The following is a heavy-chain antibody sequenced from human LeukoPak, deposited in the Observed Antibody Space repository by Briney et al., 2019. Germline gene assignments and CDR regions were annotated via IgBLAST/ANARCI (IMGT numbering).Heavy chain of an antibody. CDR2: INPNSGGT. D-gene: IGHD6-13*01. CDR3: ARVLTYTSSWFPPEEYYSMDV. Sequence: ASVKVSCKASGYTFTGYYMHWVRQAPGQGLEWMGWINPNSGGTNYAQKFQGRVTMTRDTSISTAYMELSRLRSDDTAVYYCARVLTYTSSWFPPEEYYSMDVWGKGTTVTVSS. V-gene: IGHV1-2*02. J-gene: IGHJ6*03. CDR1: GYTFTGYY.